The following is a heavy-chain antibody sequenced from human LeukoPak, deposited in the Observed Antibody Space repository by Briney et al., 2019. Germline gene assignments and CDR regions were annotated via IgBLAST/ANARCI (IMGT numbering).Heavy chain of an antibody. J-gene: IGHJ5*02. Sequence: PGGSLRLSCAASGFTFSSYWMLWVRQAPGKGLVWVSRINSDGSSTSYADSVKGRFTISRDNAKNTLYLQMNSLRAEDTAVYYCARDFSYYYGSGSYYPNNWFDPWGQGTLVTVSS. V-gene: IGHV3-74*01. CDR3: ARDFSYYYGSGSYYPNNWFDP. CDR2: INSDGSST. D-gene: IGHD3-10*01. CDR1: GFTFSSYW.